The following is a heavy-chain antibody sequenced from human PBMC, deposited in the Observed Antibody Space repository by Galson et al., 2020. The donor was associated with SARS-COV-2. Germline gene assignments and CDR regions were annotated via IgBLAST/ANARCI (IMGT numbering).Heavy chain of an antibody. V-gene: IGHV1-18*01. J-gene: IGHJ4*02. CDR1: GYTFKAYG. Sequence: ASVKVSCKASGYTFKAYGIAWVRQAPGQGLEWMAWTTSHNGDTNYGQRFQDRVTMTADSSTATAFLELRSLRSDDTAIYYCARGFAVGDFYYFDSWGQGTLVTVSS. CDR2: TTSHNGDT. D-gene: IGHD2-21*02. CDR3: ARGFAVGDFYYFDS.